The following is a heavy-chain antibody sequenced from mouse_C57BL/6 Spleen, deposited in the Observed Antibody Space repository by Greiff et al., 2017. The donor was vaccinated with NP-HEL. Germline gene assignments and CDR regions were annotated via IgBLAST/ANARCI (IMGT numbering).Heavy chain of an antibody. CDR1: GYTFTSYW. V-gene: IGHV1-61*01. J-gene: IGHJ4*01. CDR3: ARKGDAMDY. CDR2: IYPSDSET. Sequence: VQLQQPGAELVRPGSSVKLSCKASGYTFTSYWMDWVKQRPGQGLEWIGNIYPSDSETHYNQKFKDKATLTVDKSSSPAYMQLSSLTSEDSAVYYCARKGDAMDYWGQGTSVTVSS.